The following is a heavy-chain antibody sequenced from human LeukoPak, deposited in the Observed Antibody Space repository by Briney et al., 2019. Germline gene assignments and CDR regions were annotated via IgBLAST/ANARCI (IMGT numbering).Heavy chain of an antibody. V-gene: IGHV4-4*09. Sequence: SETLSLTCTVSSDSISSYYWSWIRQPPGKGLEWIGFIYSGSTNYNPSLRSRVTISVDTSKNQFSLKLTSVTAADTAVYYCARASWAYSPFDSWGQGILATVSS. D-gene: IGHD2-21*01. J-gene: IGHJ4*02. CDR2: IYSGST. CDR3: ARASWAYSPFDS. CDR1: SDSISSYY.